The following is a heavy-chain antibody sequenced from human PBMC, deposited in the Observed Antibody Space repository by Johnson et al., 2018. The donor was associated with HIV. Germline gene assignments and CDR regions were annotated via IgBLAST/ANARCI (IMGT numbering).Heavy chain of an antibody. Sequence: VQLVESGGGLVQPGGSLRLSCAASGFTFSSYAMSWVRQAPGKGLEWVSAISGSGGEDDTYYADSVKGRFTISRDNSKNTLYLQLKSMTAEDKAVLYCANALILDAFNMWGQGTMVTVSS. CDR3: ANALILDAFNM. V-gene: IGHV3-23*04. CDR1: GFTFSSYA. D-gene: IGHD2-21*01. CDR2: ISGSGGEDDT. J-gene: IGHJ3*02.